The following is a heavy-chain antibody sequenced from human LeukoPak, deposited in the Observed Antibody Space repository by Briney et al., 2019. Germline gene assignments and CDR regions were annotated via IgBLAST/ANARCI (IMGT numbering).Heavy chain of an antibody. CDR3: TGEYYYDSSGYQPLDY. D-gene: IGHD3-22*01. V-gene: IGHV3-66*02. Sequence: GGSLRLFCGASGFTLRSNYMSWVRQAPGKGLVGGSVIYSCGSTYYADAVKGRFTISRDNSQNTLYLQMNSLRAEDTAVYYCTGEYYYDSSGYQPLDYWGQGTLVTVSS. J-gene: IGHJ4*02. CDR1: GFTLRSNY. CDR2: IYSCGST.